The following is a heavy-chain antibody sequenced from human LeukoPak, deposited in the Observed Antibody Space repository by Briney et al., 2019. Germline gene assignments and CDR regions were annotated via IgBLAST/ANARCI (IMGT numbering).Heavy chain of an antibody. Sequence: GGSLRLSCAASGFTFGDYYMHWVRQAPGKGLLWISHINGDGSRTGYADSVKGRFTISRDNAKNILYLQMNSLRAEDTAAYYCSRGTYPYSSDTWGQGALVTVSS. V-gene: IGHV3-74*01. CDR3: SRGTYPYSSDT. J-gene: IGHJ5*02. CDR1: GFTFGDYY. CDR2: INGDGSRT. D-gene: IGHD3-10*01.